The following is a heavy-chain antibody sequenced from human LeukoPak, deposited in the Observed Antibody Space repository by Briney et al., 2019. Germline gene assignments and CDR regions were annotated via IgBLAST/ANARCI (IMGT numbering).Heavy chain of an antibody. CDR1: GGSISSYY. Sequence: SETLSLTCTVSGGSISSYYWSWIRQPAGKGLESIGHVSTSGSTNYNPSLKSRVTMSVDTSKNQFSLKLRSVTAADTAVYYCARHEVARWFGRTNWFDPWGQGTLVTVSS. CDR3: ARHEVARWFGRTNWFDP. V-gene: IGHV4-4*07. D-gene: IGHD3-10*01. CDR2: VSTSGST. J-gene: IGHJ5*02.